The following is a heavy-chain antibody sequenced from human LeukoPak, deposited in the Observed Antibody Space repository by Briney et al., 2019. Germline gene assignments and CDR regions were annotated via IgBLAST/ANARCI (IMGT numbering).Heavy chain of an antibody. CDR3: AGAHIVVVVAGPSDY. J-gene: IGHJ4*02. CDR2: IIPIFGTA. D-gene: IGHD2-15*01. CDR1: GGTFSSYA. Sequence: SVKVSCKASGGTFSSYAISWVRQAPGQGLEWMGGIIPIFGTANYAQKFQGRVTITADESTSTAYMELSSLRSEDTAVYYCAGAHIVVVVAGPSDYWGQGTLVTVSS. V-gene: IGHV1-69*13.